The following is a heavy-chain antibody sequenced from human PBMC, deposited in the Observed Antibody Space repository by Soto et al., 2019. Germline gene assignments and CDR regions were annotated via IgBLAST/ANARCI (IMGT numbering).Heavy chain of an antibody. CDR3: AKAPFRQWLDHYYFDY. Sequence: PGGSLRLSCAASGFTFSSYAMSWVRQAPGKGLEWVSAISGSGGSTYYADSVKGRFTISRDNSKNTLYLQMNSLRAEDTAVYYCAKAPFRQWLDHYYFDYWGQGTLVTVSS. CDR1: GFTFSSYA. CDR2: ISGSGGST. V-gene: IGHV3-23*01. D-gene: IGHD6-19*01. J-gene: IGHJ4*02.